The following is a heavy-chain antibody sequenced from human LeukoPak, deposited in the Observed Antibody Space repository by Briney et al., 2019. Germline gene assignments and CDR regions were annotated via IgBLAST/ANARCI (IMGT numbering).Heavy chain of an antibody. Sequence: GGSLRLSCAASGFTFSSYWMSWVRQAPGKGLEWVSSISSSSSYIYYADSVKGRFTISRDNAKNSLYLQMNSLRAEDTAVYYCARPIDSSGYYPSDWGQGTLVTVSS. V-gene: IGHV3-21*01. J-gene: IGHJ4*02. CDR3: ARPIDSSGYYPSD. CDR2: ISSSSSYI. CDR1: GFTFSSYW. D-gene: IGHD3-22*01.